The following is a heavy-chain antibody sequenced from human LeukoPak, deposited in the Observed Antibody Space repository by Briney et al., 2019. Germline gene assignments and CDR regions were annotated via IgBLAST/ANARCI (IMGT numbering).Heavy chain of an antibody. Sequence: SETLSLTCIVSDESISGHYWSWVRQSPGKGLECIGYIYHSGSIDTVTTPQNPSLMSRGSMSIDTSKNQFSLRLTSVTAADTAVYYCAKGSGGSLDSWGQGTLVIVSS. J-gene: IGHJ4*02. D-gene: IGHD1-26*01. V-gene: IGHV4-59*11. CDR2: IYHSGSIDTVTT. CDR3: AKGSGGSLDS. CDR1: DESISGHY.